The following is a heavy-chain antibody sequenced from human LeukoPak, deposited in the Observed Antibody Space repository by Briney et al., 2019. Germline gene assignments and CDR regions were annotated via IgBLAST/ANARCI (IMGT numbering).Heavy chain of an antibody. CDR1: GFTFSSYG. CDR3: AREYYYDSSGYGSFGY. J-gene: IGHJ4*02. Sequence: AGGSLRLSCAASGFTFSSYGMHWVRQGPGKGLEWVSFISSSSSTIYYADSVKGRFTISRDNAKNSLYLQMNSLRAEDMAVYYCAREYYYDSSGYGSFGYWGQGTLVTVSS. D-gene: IGHD3-22*01. CDR2: ISSSSSTI. V-gene: IGHV3-48*04.